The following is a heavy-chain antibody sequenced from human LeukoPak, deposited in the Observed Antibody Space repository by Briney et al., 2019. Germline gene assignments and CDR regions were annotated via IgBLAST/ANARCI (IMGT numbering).Heavy chain of an antibody. CDR1: GFTFSSYS. J-gene: IGHJ5*02. CDR2: ISSSSSYI. D-gene: IGHD3-10*01. CDR3: ARGVSGSGRSNWFDP. Sequence: GGSLRLSCAASGFTFSSYSMNWVRQAPGKGLGWVSSISSSSSYIYYADSVKGRFTISRDNAKNSLYLQMNSLRAEDTAVYYCARGVSGSGRSNWFDPWGQGTLVTVSS. V-gene: IGHV3-21*01.